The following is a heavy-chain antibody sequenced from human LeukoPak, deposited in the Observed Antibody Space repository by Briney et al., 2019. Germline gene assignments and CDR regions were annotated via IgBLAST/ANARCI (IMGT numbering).Heavy chain of an antibody. V-gene: IGHV4-30-4*08. J-gene: IGHJ5*02. CDR1: GASVSSGDYY. Sequence: SETLSLTCTVSGASVSSGDYYWSWLRQHPGKGLEWIGYIHYSGPTYSNPSLRSRVTISVDTSKNQFSLKLSSVTAADTAVYYCARHYYDSSGYSGWFDPWGQGTLVTVSS. CDR2: IHYSGPT. CDR3: ARHYYDSSGYSGWFDP. D-gene: IGHD3-22*01.